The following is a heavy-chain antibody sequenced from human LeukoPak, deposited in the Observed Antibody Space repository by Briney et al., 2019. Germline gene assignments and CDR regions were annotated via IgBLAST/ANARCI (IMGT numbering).Heavy chain of an antibody. D-gene: IGHD4-11*01. V-gene: IGHV3-53*01. CDR1: GFTVSSNY. J-gene: IGHJ4*02. Sequence: GGSLRLSCAASGFTVSSNYMSWVRQAPGKGLEWVSRINSDGRTTSYAASVKGRFTISRDNSKNTLFLQISSLRADDTAVYYCAKDRVTTVTTFFSQFDFWGQGTLVTVSS. CDR3: AKDRVTTVTTFFSQFDF. CDR2: INSDGRTT.